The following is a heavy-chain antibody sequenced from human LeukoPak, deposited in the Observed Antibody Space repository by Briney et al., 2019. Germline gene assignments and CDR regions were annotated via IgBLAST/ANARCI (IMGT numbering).Heavy chain of an antibody. CDR2: IIPIFGTA. J-gene: IGHJ4*02. CDR3: ARGRYCGGDCYSALDY. D-gene: IGHD2-21*02. Sequence: ASVKVSCKASGGTFSSYAISWVRRAPGQGLEWMGGIIPIFGTANYAQKFQGRVTITADESTSTAYMELSSLRSEDTAVYYCARGRYCGGDCYSALDYWGQGTLVTVSS. CDR1: GGTFSSYA. V-gene: IGHV1-69*13.